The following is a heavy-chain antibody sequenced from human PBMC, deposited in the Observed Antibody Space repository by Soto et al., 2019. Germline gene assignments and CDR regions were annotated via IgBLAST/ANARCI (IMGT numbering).Heavy chain of an antibody. CDR3: AKRGYSGYQRKDYFDY. J-gene: IGHJ4*02. Sequence: GGSLRLSCAASGFTFSSYAMSWVRQAPGKGLEWVSAISGSGGSTYYADSVKGRFTISRDNSKNTLYLQMNSLRAEDTAVYYCAKRGYSGYQRKDYFDYWGQGTLVTVSS. CDR2: ISGSGGST. CDR1: GFTFSSYA. D-gene: IGHD5-12*01. V-gene: IGHV3-23*01.